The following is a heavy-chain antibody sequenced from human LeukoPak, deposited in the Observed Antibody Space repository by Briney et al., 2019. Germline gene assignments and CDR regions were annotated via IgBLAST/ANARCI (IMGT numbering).Heavy chain of an antibody. J-gene: IGHJ4*02. D-gene: IGHD1-14*01. CDR1: GYSFTSYW. V-gene: IGHV5-51*01. Sequence: GESLKISCKASGYSFTSYWIGWVRQMPGKGLEWMGIIYPGDSDVRYRPSFQGQVTISADKSISTAYLQWSSLKASDTAMYYCARPAPVSSYYFDYWGQGTLVTVSS. CDR3: ARPAPVSSYYFDY. CDR2: IYPGDSDV.